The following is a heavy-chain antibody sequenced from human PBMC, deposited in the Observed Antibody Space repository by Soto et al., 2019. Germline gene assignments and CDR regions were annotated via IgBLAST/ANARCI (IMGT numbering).Heavy chain of an antibody. CDR1: GGSISSSSYF. D-gene: IGHD2-21*02. CDR3: ARHPSDFWFDP. V-gene: IGHV4-39*01. J-gene: IGHJ5*02. CDR2: IYYSGST. Sequence: SETLSLTCTVSGGSISSSSYFWGWIRQPPGRGLEWIGSIYYSGSTYYNPSLKSRVTVSVDTSKNQFSLKLSSVTATDTAVYYCARHPSDFWFDPWGQGTLVTVSS.